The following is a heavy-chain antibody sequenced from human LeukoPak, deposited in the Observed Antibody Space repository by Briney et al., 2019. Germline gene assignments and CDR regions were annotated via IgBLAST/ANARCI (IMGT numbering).Heavy chain of an antibody. CDR2: IYHSGST. Sequence: SETLSLTCTVSGYSIGSGYYWGWIRQPPGKGLEWIGSIYHSGSTYYNPSLKSRVTISLDTSKNHFSLKVHSVTAADTAVYYCAREDDTIADNTFDIWGQGTVVTVSS. CDR1: GYSIGSGYY. D-gene: IGHD6-13*01. CDR3: AREDDTIADNTFDI. V-gene: IGHV4-38-2*02. J-gene: IGHJ3*02.